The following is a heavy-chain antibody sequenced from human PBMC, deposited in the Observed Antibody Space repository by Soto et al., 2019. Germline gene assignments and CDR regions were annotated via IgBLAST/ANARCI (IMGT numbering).Heavy chain of an antibody. CDR3: VSRVSGDYDY. CDR1: GFTFSSYD. CDR2: ISSNGGTT. Sequence: EVQLAESGGGMVQPGGSLRLSCVASGFTFSSYDMHWVRQAPGKGLEYVSSISSNGGTTYYGNSVKGRFTSSRDNPKTSLYLHLGSLRAEDMAVYYCVSRVSGDYDYWGQGTLVTVSS. J-gene: IGHJ4*02. V-gene: IGHV3-64*01. D-gene: IGHD3-10*01.